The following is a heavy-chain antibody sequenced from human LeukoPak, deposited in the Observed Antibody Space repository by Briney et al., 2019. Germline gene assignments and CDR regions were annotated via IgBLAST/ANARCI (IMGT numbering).Heavy chain of an antibody. V-gene: IGHV3-11*01. CDR1: GFTFSDYY. J-gene: IGHJ2*01. CDR3: AREVDSCSGNYWYFDL. Sequence: PGGSLRLSCAASGFTFSDYYMSWIRQAPGKGLEWVSYISSSGSTIYYADSVKGRFTISRDNAKNSLYLQMNSLRAEDTAVYYCAREVDSCSGNYWYFDLWGRGTLVPVSS. D-gene: IGHD6-6*01. CDR2: ISSSGSTI.